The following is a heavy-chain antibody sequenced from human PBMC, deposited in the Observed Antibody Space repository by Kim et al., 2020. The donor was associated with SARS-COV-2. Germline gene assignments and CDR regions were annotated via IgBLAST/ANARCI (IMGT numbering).Heavy chain of an antibody. Sequence: NPAINSRLTISVDTSKNQFSLNLSSVTAADTAVYYCARERRGGYYYYGMDVWGLGTTVTVSS. D-gene: IGHD3-3*01. CDR3: ARERRGGYYYYGMDV. V-gene: IGHV4-59*01. J-gene: IGHJ6*02.